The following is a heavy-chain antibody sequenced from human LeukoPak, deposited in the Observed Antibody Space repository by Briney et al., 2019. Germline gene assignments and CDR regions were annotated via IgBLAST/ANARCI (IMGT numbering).Heavy chain of an antibody. CDR3: ARVMGNYATDY. Sequence: PGRSLRLSCAAPGFTFDDYAMHWVRQAPGKGLEWVSGVSWNSGSIGYAGSVKGRFTMSRDNAKNSLYLQMNSLRAEDTAVYYCARVMGNYATDYWGQGTLVTVSS. CDR1: GFTFDDYA. CDR2: VSWNSGSI. D-gene: IGHD1-7*01. V-gene: IGHV3-9*01. J-gene: IGHJ4*02.